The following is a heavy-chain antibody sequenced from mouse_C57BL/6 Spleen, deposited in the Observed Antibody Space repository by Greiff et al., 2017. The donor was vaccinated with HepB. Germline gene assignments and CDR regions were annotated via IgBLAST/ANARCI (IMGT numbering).Heavy chain of an antibody. CDR2: IDPSDSYT. J-gene: IGHJ2*01. CDR3: ARWGLCQYYFDY. Sequence: VQLQQPGAELVKPGASVKLSCKASGYTFTSYWMQWVKQRPGQGLEWIGEIDPSDSYTNYNQKFKGKATLTVDTSSSTAYMQLSSLTSEDSAVYYWARWGLCQYYFDYWGQGTTLTVSS. D-gene: IGHD3-3*01. V-gene: IGHV1-50*01. CDR1: GYTFTSYW.